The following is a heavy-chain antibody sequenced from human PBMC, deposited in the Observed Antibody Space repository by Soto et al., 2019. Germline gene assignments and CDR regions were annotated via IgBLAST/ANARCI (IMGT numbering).Heavy chain of an antibody. CDR2: IKQDGSEK. Sequence: EVQLVESGGGLVQPGGSLRLSCAGSGFIFGNFWMTWVRQAPGKGLEWVANIKQDGSEKYSVDSVKGRFTISRDNVKNALYLQMNSLRSEDTAVYYCARGTGGATSSGKDQFDYWGQGTLVPVSS. J-gene: IGHJ4*02. V-gene: IGHV3-7*01. CDR1: GFIFGNFW. CDR3: ARGTGGATSSGKDQFDY. D-gene: IGHD1-26*01.